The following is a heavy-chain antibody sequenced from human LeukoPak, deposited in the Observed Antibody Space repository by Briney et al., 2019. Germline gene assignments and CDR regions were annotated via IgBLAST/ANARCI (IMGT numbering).Heavy chain of an antibody. CDR2: IYSGGST. Sequence: GGSLRLSCAASGFTVSSNYMSWVRQAPGKGLEWVSVIYSGGSTYYADSVKGRFTISRDNSKNTLYLQMNSLRAEDTALYYCAKGLEAEQWLGPFDYWGQGTLVTVSS. CDR1: GFTVSSNY. CDR3: AKGLEAEQWLGPFDY. J-gene: IGHJ4*02. V-gene: IGHV3-66*01. D-gene: IGHD6-19*01.